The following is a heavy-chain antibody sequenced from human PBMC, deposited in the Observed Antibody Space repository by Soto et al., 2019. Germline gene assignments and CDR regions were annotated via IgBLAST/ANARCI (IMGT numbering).Heavy chain of an antibody. D-gene: IGHD1-26*01. CDR3: AKGVYGGSYLDY. V-gene: IGHV3-30*18. J-gene: IGHJ4*02. CDR2: ISYDGSNK. CDR1: GFTFSSYG. Sequence: QVQLVESGGGVVQPGRSLRLSCAASGFTFSSYGMHWVRQAPGKGLEWVAIISYDGSNKYFADSVKGRFTISRDNSKNTLYLQMNSLRAEDTSLYYCAKGVYGGSYLDYWGQGTLVTVSS.